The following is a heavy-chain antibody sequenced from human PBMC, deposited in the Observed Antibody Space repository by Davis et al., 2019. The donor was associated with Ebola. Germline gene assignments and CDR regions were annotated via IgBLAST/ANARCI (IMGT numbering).Heavy chain of an antibody. CDR2: IYSGGSA. Sequence: PGGSLRLSCTVSGGSFSSSSNYWNWIRQPPGTGLEWIGGIYSGGSAYYNPSLESRVTISVDTSRNQFSLKLSSVTAADTAVYYCARRWYSWNYRGTFDYWGQGTLVTVSS. J-gene: IGHJ4*02. CDR1: GGSFSSSSNY. V-gene: IGHV4-39*01. CDR3: ARRWYSWNYRGTFDY. D-gene: IGHD1-7*01.